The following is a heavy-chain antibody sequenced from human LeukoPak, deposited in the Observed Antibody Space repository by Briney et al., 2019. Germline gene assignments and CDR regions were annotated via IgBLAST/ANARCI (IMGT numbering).Heavy chain of an antibody. D-gene: IGHD1-14*01. CDR2: ISGSGGST. Sequence: GGSLRLSCAASGFTFSSYAMSWVRQAPGKGLEWVSAISGSGGSTYYADPVKGRFTISRDNSKNTLYLQMNSLRAEDTAVYYCAKDRNRWGLTPPFDYWGQGTLVTVSS. CDR3: AKDRNRWGLTPPFDY. CDR1: GFTFSSYA. J-gene: IGHJ4*02. V-gene: IGHV3-23*01.